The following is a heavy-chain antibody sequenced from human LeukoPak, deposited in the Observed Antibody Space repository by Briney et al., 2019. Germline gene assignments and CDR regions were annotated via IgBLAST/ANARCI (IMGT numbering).Heavy chain of an antibody. CDR2: ISGSGGST. V-gene: IGHV3-23*01. CDR3: ANQLTGDRFVFDY. Sequence: PGGSLRLSCAASGFTFSSYAMSWVRQAPGKGLEWVSAISGSGGSTYYADSVKGRFTISRDNSKNTLYLQMNSLRAEDTAVYYCANQLTGDRFVFDYWGQGTLVTVSS. D-gene: IGHD7-27*01. CDR1: GFTFSSYA. J-gene: IGHJ4*02.